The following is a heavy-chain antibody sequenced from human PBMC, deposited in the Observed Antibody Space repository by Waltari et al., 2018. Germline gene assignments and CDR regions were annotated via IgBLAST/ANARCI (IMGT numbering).Heavy chain of an antibody. CDR1: GYTFTSYA. CDR2: INAGNGNT. CDR3: AKGESGSTGEVYFDY. Sequence: QVQLVQSGAEVKKPGASVKVSCKASGYTFTSYAMHWVRQAPGQRLEWMGWINAGNGNTKYSQKFQGRVTITRDTSASTAYMELSSLRSEDTAVYYCAKGESGSTGEVYFDYWGQGTLVTVSS. J-gene: IGHJ4*02. V-gene: IGHV1-3*01. D-gene: IGHD1-26*01.